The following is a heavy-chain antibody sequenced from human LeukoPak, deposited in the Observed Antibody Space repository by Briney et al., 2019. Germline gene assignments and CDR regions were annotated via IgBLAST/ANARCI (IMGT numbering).Heavy chain of an antibody. CDR3: AGASYDSSGVH. CDR2: IYYSGST. CDR1: GGSISSYY. J-gene: IGHJ4*02. D-gene: IGHD3-22*01. Sequence: SETLSLTCTVSGGSISSYYWSWIRQPPGKGLEWIGYIYYSGSTNYNPSLKSRVTISVDTSKNQFSLKLSSVTAADTAVYYCAGASYDSSGVHWGQGTLVTVS. V-gene: IGHV4-59*01.